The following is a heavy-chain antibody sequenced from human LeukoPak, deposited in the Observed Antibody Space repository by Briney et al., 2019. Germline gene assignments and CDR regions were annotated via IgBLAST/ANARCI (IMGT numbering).Heavy chain of an antibody. CDR2: ISSSSSYI. J-gene: IGHJ4*02. Sequence: GGSLRLSCAASGFTFSAYTMNWVRQAPGKGLEWVSSISSSSSYIYYADSEQGRFTISRDNAKNSLYLQMNSLRAEDTAVYYCARDGSGRVPEMSAPDYWGQGTLVTVSS. D-gene: IGHD3-10*01. CDR1: GFTFSAYT. CDR3: ARDGSGRVPEMSAPDY. V-gene: IGHV3-21*01.